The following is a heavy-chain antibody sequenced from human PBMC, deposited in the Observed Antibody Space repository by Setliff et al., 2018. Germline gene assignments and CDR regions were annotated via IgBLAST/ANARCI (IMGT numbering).Heavy chain of an antibody. CDR3: ATVGGDYVWGSYRPRPLDY. J-gene: IGHJ4*02. V-gene: IGHV1-69*10. CDR2: IIPILGIA. Sequence: ASVKVSCKASGGTFSSYAISWVRQAPGQGLEWMGGIIPILGIANYAQKFQGRVTITADKSTSTAYMELSSLRSEDTAVHYCATVGGDYVWGSYRPRPLDYWGQGTLVTVSS. D-gene: IGHD3-16*02. CDR1: GGTFSSYA.